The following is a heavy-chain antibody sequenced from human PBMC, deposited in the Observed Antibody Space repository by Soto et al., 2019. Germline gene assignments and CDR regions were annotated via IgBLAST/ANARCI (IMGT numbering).Heavy chain of an antibody. Sequence: GGSLRLSCAASGFTFSSYGMHWVLQAPCKGLEWVAVIWYDGSNKYYADSVKGRFTISRDNSKNTLYLQMNSLRAEDTAVYYCARDSEYYYASVESSWGQGTLVTVSS. CDR1: GFTFSSYG. D-gene: IGHD3-10*01. CDR2: IWYDGSNK. V-gene: IGHV3-33*01. J-gene: IGHJ5*02. CDR3: ARDSEYYYASVESS.